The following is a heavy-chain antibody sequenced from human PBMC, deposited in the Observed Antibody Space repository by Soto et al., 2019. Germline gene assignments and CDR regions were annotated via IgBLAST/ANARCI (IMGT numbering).Heavy chain of an antibody. CDR1: GGSINSDGYY. J-gene: IGHJ4*01. V-gene: IGHV4-31*03. CDR3: ARESYSFGRAFDI. D-gene: IGHD5-18*01. CDR2: INYSGAT. Sequence: PSETLSLTCTVSGGSINSDGYYWSWIRQHPEKGLEWVGYINYSGATYYNPSLKSRLTISVDTSKNQFSLQLTSVIAADTALYYCARESYSFGRAFDIWGHGTLVTVSS.